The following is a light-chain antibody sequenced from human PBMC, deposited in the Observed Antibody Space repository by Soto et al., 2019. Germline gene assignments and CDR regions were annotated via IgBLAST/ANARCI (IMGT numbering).Light chain of an antibody. Sequence: DIVMTQSPLSLSVTPGEPASISCRSSQSLLHSNGNNYLDWYVQKPVQSPRLLIYFDSNRASGVNDRFNGSGSGKDFTLKISRVEAVDVGVYYCMQALRTPITFGQGTRLEIK. CDR2: FDS. V-gene: IGKV2-28*01. J-gene: IGKJ5*01. CDR3: MQALRTPIT. CDR1: QSLLHSNGNNY.